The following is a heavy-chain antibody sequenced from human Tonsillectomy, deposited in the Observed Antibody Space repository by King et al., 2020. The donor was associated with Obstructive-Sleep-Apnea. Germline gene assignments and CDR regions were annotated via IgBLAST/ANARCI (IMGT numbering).Heavy chain of an antibody. CDR3: ARDLGYNYGYYFDY. J-gene: IGHJ4*02. CDR2: LSDSGDTI. Sequence: VQLVESGGGLVQPGGSLRLSCAASGFTLTTYRMHWVRQAPGKGLEWVSYLSDSGDTIYYADSVKGRFIISRDNAKNSLYLQMFSLRAEDTAVYFCARDLGYNYGYYFDYWGQGPLLTVSS. CDR1: GFTLTTYR. D-gene: IGHD5-18*01. V-gene: IGHV3-48*01.